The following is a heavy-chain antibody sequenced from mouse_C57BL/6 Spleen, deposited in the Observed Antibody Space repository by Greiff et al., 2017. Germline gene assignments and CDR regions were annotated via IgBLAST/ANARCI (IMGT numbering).Heavy chain of an antibody. CDR1: GYTFTDYY. D-gene: IGHD2-3*01. CDR3: ARSDGYYEDY. V-gene: IGHV1-76*01. CDR2: IYPGSGNT. Sequence: VQLQQSGAELVRPGASVKLSCKASGYTFTDYYINWVKQRPGQGLEWIARIYPGSGNTYYNEKFKGKATLTAEKSSSTAYMQLSSLTSEDSAVYFCARSDGYYEDYWGQGTTLTVSS. J-gene: IGHJ2*01.